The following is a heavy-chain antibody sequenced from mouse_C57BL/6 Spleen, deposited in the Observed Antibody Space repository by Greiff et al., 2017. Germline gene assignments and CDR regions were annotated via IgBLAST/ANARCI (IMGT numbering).Heavy chain of an antibody. CDR2: ISSGSSTI. CDR1: GFTFSDYG. CDR3: AGSSYWYFDV. D-gene: IGHD1-1*01. Sequence: VQLQQSGGGLVKPGGSLKLSCAASGFTFSDYGMHWVRQAPEKGLEWVAYISSGSSTIYYADTVKGRFTISRDNAKNTLFLQMTSLRSEDTAMYYCAGSSYWYFDVWGTGTTVTVSS. J-gene: IGHJ1*03. V-gene: IGHV5-17*01.